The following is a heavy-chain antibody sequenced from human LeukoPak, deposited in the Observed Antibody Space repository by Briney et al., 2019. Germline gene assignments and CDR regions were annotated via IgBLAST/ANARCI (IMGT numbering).Heavy chain of an antibody. D-gene: IGHD1-20*01. CDR1: VGSISSTYYY. V-gene: IGHV4-39*01. CDR3: ARRNWLNWYFDL. CDR2: FYYTGST. J-gene: IGHJ2*01. Sequence: SETLSLTCTVSVGSISSTYYYWGWIRQPPGKGLEWLGSFYYTGSTYYKPSLKSRVTISVDMSKNQFSLKLSSVTAADTAVYYCARRNWLNWYFDLWGRGTLVTVSS.